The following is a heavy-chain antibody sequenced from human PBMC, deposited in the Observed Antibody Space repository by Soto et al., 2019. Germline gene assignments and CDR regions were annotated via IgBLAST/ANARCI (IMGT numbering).Heavy chain of an antibody. D-gene: IGHD1-7*01. CDR3: AKDLAHNWNYCRYYFDY. Sequence: PGGSLRLSCAASGFTFSSYAMSWDRQAPGKGLEWVSAIGGSGGSTYYADSVKGRFTISRDNSKNTLYLQMNSLRAEDTAVYYCAKDLAHNWNYCRYYFDYWGQGTLVTVSS. CDR2: IGGSGGST. CDR1: GFTFSSYA. J-gene: IGHJ4*02. V-gene: IGHV3-23*01.